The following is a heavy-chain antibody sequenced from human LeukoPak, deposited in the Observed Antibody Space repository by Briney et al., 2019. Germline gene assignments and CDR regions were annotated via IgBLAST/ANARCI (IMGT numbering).Heavy chain of an antibody. V-gene: IGHV3-9*01. CDR3: ARVGDDSSGYYSYYFDY. CDR2: ISWNSGSI. CDR1: GFTFDDYA. Sequence: GGPLRLSCAASGFTFDDYAMHWVRQAPGKGLEWVSGISWNSGSIGYADSVKGRFTISRDNAKNSLYLQMNSLRAEDTAVYYCARVGDDSSGYYSYYFDYWGQGTLVTVSS. J-gene: IGHJ4*02. D-gene: IGHD3-22*01.